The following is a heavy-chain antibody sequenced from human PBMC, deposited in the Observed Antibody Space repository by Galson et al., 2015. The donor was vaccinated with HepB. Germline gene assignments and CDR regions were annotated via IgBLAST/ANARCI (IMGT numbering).Heavy chain of an antibody. D-gene: IGHD3-3*01. CDR3: ARGMTIFGVVTPDGS. J-gene: IGHJ5*02. CDR1: GFTFSTYS. V-gene: IGHV3-48*02. Sequence: SLRLSCAASGFTFSTYSMNWVRQAPGKGLEWVSYISSSSSTIYYADSVKGRFTISRDNAKNSLYLQMNSLRDEDTAVYYCARGMTIFGVVTPDGSWGQGTLVTVSS. CDR2: ISSSSSTI.